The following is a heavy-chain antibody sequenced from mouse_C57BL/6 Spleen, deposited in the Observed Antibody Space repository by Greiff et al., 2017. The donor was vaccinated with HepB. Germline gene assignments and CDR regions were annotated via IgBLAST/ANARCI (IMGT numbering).Heavy chain of an antibody. Sequence: QVQLKQPGAELVKPGASVKLSCKASGYTFTSYWMHWVKQRPGKGLEWIGQIYPGDGDTNYNGKFKGKATLTADKSSSTAYMQLSSLTSEDSAVYFCARGGAKNYAMDYWGQGTSVTVSS. CDR2: IYPGDGDT. CDR3: ARGGAKNYAMDY. D-gene: IGHD3-1*01. V-gene: IGHV1-80*01. J-gene: IGHJ4*01. CDR1: GYTFTSYW.